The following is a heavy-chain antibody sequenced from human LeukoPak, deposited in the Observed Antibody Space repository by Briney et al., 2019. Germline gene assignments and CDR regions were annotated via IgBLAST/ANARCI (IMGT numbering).Heavy chain of an antibody. CDR3: ARPSPYSGSYEDAFDI. J-gene: IGHJ3*02. V-gene: IGHV5-51*01. D-gene: IGHD1-26*01. CDR2: IYPGDSDT. Sequence: GESLKISCKGSGYSFTSYWIGWVRQMPGKGLEWMGIIYPGDSDTRYSPSFQGQVTISADKSISTAYLQWSSLKASDTAMYYCARPSPYSGSYEDAFDIWGQGTTVTVSS. CDR1: GYSFTSYW.